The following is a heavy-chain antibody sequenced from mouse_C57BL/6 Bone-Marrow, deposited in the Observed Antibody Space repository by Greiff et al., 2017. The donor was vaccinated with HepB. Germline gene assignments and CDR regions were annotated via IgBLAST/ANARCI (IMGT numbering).Heavy chain of an antibody. CDR2: IWSDGST. J-gene: IGHJ4*01. CDR3: ARDRYYCGSSYVRYAMDY. Sequence: QVQLKESGPGLVAPSQSLSITCTVSGFSLTSYGVHWVRQRPGKGLEWLVVIWSDGSTTYNSDHKSRLSISKDNSKSQVFLKMNSLQTDDTAMYYCARDRYYCGSSYVRYAMDYWGQGTSVTVSS. V-gene: IGHV2-6*03. CDR1: GFSLTSYG. D-gene: IGHD1-1*01.